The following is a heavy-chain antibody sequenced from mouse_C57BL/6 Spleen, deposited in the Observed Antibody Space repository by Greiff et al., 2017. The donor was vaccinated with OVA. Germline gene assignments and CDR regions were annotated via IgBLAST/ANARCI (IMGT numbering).Heavy chain of an antibody. Sequence: VQLQQPGAELVKPGASVKMSCKASGYTFTSYWITWVKQRPGQGLEWIGDIYPGSGSTNYNEKFKSKATLTVDTSSSTAYMQLSSLTSEDSAVHYCARRGTMATRGFAYWGQGTLVTVSA. CDR2: IYPGSGST. D-gene: IGHD2-2*01. J-gene: IGHJ3*01. CDR3: ARRGTMATRGFAY. CDR1: GYTFTSYW. V-gene: IGHV1-55*01.